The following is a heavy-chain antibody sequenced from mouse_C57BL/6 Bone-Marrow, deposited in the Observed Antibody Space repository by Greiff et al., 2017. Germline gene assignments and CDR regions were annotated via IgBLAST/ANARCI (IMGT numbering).Heavy chain of an antibody. CDR1: GYTFTSYG. Sequence: QVQLQQSGAELARPGASVKLSCKASGYTFTSYGISWVKLRTGQGLEWIGEIYPRSGNTYYNEKFKGKATLTADKSSSTAYMELRSLTSEDSAVYFCARRGLLRPRDYWGQGTSVTVSS. J-gene: IGHJ4*01. D-gene: IGHD1-2*01. CDR2: IYPRSGNT. CDR3: ARRGLLRPRDY. V-gene: IGHV1-81*01.